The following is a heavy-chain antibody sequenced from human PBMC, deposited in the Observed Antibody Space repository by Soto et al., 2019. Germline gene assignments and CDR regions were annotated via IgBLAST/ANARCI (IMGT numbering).Heavy chain of an antibody. D-gene: IGHD2-8*01. J-gene: IGHJ2*01. Sequence: QVQLQESGPGLIKPSETLSLTCTVSDGSISGGRHSWGWIRQPPGKGLEWIGYIFDSGSTYYNPSLRSRLSMSVDTSKNQFSRRLTSVTAADTAVYYCAREIMPLTNDWYFDLWGRGTLVTVSS. CDR1: DGSISGGRHS. CDR3: AREIMPLTNDWYFDL. CDR2: IFDSGST. V-gene: IGHV4-30-4*01.